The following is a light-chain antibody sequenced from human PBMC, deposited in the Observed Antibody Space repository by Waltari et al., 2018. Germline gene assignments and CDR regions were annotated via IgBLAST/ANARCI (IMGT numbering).Light chain of an antibody. Sequence: SYELTQPPSVSVPPGQTASVTSSGAKLGHKYASWYQQRPGQSPVVVIYQDTKRPSGIPERFSGSNSGNTATLTISGTQAMDEADYYCQAWDSSTVVFGGGTKLTVL. CDR1: KLGHKY. J-gene: IGLJ2*01. CDR3: QAWDSSTVV. CDR2: QDT. V-gene: IGLV3-1*01.